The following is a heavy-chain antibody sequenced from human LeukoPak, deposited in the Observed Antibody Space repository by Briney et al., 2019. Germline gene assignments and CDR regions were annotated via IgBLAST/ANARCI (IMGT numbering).Heavy chain of an antibody. D-gene: IGHD3-10*01. J-gene: IGHJ4*02. Sequence: SETLSLTCTVSGGSISSYYWSWIRQPPGKGLEWIGYIYYSGSTNYNPSLKSRVTISVDTSKNQFSLKLSSVTAADTAVYYCARPRVRGGGAFDYWGQGILVTVSS. V-gene: IGHV4-59*12. CDR1: GGSISSYY. CDR3: ARPRVRGGGAFDY. CDR2: IYYSGST.